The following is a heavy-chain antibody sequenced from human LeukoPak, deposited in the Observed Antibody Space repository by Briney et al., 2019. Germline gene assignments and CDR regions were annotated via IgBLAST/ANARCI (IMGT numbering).Heavy chain of an antibody. CDR3: TRAPSGYDPNWFDP. Sequence: PGRSLRLSCTASGFTFGDYAMSWVRQAPGKGLEWVGFIRSKAYGGTTEYAASVKGRFTISRDDSKSIAYLQMNSLKTEDTAVYYCTRAPSGYDPNWFDPWGQGTLVTVPS. CDR1: GFTFGDYA. CDR2: IRSKAYGGTT. J-gene: IGHJ5*02. D-gene: IGHD5-12*01. V-gene: IGHV3-49*04.